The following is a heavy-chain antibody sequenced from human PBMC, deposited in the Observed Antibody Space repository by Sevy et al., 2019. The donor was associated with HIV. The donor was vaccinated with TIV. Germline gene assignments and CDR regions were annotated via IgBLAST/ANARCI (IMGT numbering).Heavy chain of an antibody. J-gene: IGHJ3*01. CDR1: GYSISSGYL. CDR2: VDHTGNT. Sequence: SETLSLTCTVSGYSISSGYLWGWIRQPPGKGLEWIGSVDHTGNTYYNPSLKSRVTTSVDTSKNQFSLRLSSVTAADTAVFYCANFGRLLIINGDAFDVWGQGTMVTVSS. V-gene: IGHV4-38-2*02. D-gene: IGHD3-9*01. CDR3: ANFGRLLIINGDAFDV.